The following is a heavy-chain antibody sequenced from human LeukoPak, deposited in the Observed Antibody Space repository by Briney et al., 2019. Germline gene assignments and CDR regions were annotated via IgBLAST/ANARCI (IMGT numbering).Heavy chain of an antibody. CDR3: ARHRGYYYYYMDV. CDR2: IYYSGST. J-gene: IGHJ6*03. CDR1: GGSISSSYS. Sequence: PSETLSLTCTVSGGSISSSYSWGWIRQPPGKGLEWIGNIYYSGSTYYNPSLKSRVTISVDTSKNQFSLKLNSGTASDTAVYYCARHRGYYYYYMDVWGKGTTVTISS. V-gene: IGHV4-39*01.